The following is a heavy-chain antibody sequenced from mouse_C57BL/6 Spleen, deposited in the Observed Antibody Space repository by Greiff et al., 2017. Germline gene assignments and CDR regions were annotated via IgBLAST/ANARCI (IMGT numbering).Heavy chain of an antibody. Sequence: QVQLKESGPELVKPGASVKISCKASGYAFSSSWMNWVKQRPGKGLEWIGRIYPGDGDTNYNGKFKGKATLTADKSSSTAYMQLSSLTSEDSAVYFYARDDYYGSRFAYWGQGTLVTVSA. CDR2: IYPGDGDT. J-gene: IGHJ3*01. CDR1: GYAFSSSW. D-gene: IGHD1-1*01. CDR3: ARDDYYGSRFAY. V-gene: IGHV1-82*01.